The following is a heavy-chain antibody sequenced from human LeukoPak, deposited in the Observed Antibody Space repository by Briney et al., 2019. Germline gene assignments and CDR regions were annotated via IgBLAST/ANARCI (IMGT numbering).Heavy chain of an antibody. D-gene: IGHD3-10*01. V-gene: IGHV4-39*07. J-gene: IGHJ4*02. CDR2: INHSGSI. CDR3: ARTYYYGSGNFPY. Sequence: SETLSLTCTVSGVSISSSYSYWSWIRQPPGKGLEWIGEINHSGSINYNPSLKSRVTISVDTSKNQFSLKLSSVTAADTAVYYCARTYYYGSGNFPYWGQGTLVTVSS. CDR1: GVSISSSYSY.